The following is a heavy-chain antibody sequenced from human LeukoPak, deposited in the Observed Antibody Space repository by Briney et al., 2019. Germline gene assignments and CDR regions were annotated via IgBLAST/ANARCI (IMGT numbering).Heavy chain of an antibody. CDR1: GGSISSSSYY. V-gene: IGHV4-39*01. CDR2: IYYSGST. CDR3: ARLSSFDY. J-gene: IGHJ4*02. Sequence: PSETLSLTCTVSGGSISSSSYYWGWIRQPPGKGLEWIGSIYYSGSTYYNPSLKSRVTISVDTSKNQFSLKLSSVTAADTAVYHCARLSSFDYWGQGTLVTVSS.